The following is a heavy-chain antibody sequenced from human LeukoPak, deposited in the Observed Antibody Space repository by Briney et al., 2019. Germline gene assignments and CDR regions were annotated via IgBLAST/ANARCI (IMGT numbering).Heavy chain of an antibody. J-gene: IGHJ4*02. V-gene: IGHV4-34*01. CDR2: INHSGST. CDR1: GGSFSGYY. Sequence: SETLSLTCAVYGGSFSGYYWSWIRQPPGKGLEWIGEINHSGSTNYNPSLKSRVTISVDTSKNQFSLKLSSVTAADTAVYYCARGPYRSRLAAAGTKDYWGQGTLVTVSS. CDR3: ARGPYRSRLAAAGTKDY. D-gene: IGHD6-13*01.